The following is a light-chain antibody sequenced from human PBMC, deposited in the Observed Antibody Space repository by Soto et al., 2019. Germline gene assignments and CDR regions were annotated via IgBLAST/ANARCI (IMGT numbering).Light chain of an antibody. Sequence: QTVVTQEPSLTVSPGGTVTLTCASSTGAVTSDHYPNWFQQKAGQAPRALISRTSNKHSWTPARFSGSLLGGKAALTLSGVQPEDEAEYYCLLYYGGAHLGVFGGGTKL. V-gene: IGLV7-43*01. CDR1: TGAVTSDHY. CDR3: LLYYGGAHLGV. CDR2: RTS. J-gene: IGLJ2*01.